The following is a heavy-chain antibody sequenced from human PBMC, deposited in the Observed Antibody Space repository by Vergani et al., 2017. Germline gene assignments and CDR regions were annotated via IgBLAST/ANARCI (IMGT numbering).Heavy chain of an antibody. D-gene: IGHD1-7*01. CDR1: GFSLNTRGVS. J-gene: IGHJ6*03. CDR2: IYWNDDQ. V-gene: IGHV2-5*04. Sequence: QITLKESGPTLVKPTQTLTLTCTFSGFSLNTRGVSVAWLRQPPGKALDWLALIYWNDDQHYSPSLNNRVTITKDTSKNQVVLTRNKMDYVDTGTYYCVYRKTECGTTGCFYPFYYYYYMDVWGKGTTVTVSS. CDR3: VYRKTECGTTGCFYPFYYYYYMDV.